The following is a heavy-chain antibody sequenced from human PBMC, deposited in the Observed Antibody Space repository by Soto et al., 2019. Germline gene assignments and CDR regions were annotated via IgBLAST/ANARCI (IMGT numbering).Heavy chain of an antibody. CDR2: IYSGGST. Sequence: GGSLRLSCAASGFTVSSNYMSWVRQAPGKGLEWVSVIYSGGSTYYADSVKGRFTISRDNSKNTLYLQMNSLRAEDTAVYYCARVVTTEVTTWIVDAFDIWGQGTMVTVSS. J-gene: IGHJ3*02. CDR3: ARVVTTEVTTWIVDAFDI. D-gene: IGHD4-17*01. V-gene: IGHV3-66*01. CDR1: GFTVSSNY.